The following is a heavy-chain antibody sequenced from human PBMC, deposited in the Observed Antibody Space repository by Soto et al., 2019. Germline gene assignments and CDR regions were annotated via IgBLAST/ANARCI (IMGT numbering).Heavy chain of an antibody. CDR3: TRDQSLLGIVVVPAASPFDY. CDR2: IGSKAYGGTT. Sequence: GGSLRLSCTASGFTFGDYAMSWFRQAPGKGLEWVGFIGSKAYGGTTEYAASVKGRFTISRDDSKSIAYLQMNSLKTEDTAVYYCTRDQSLLGIVVVPAASPFDYWGQGTLVTVSS. D-gene: IGHD2-2*03. CDR1: GFTFGDYA. J-gene: IGHJ4*02. V-gene: IGHV3-49*03.